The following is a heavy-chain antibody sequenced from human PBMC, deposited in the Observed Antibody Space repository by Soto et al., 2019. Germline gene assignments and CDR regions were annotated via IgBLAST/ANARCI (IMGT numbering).Heavy chain of an antibody. CDR2: ISGSGGST. D-gene: IGHD6-13*01. CDR1: GFTFSSYA. V-gene: IGHV3-23*01. Sequence: EVQLLESGGGLVQPGGSLRLSCAASGFTFSSYAMSWIRQAPGKGLEWVSAISGSGGSTYYADSVKGRFTISRDNSKNTLYLQMNSLRAEDTAVYYCAKRGSSSWYYYYYYMDVWCKGTTVTVSS. CDR3: AKRGSSSWYYYYYYMDV. J-gene: IGHJ6*03.